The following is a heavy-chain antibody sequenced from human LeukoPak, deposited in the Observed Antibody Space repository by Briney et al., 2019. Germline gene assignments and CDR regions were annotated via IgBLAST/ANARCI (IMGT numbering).Heavy chain of an antibody. D-gene: IGHD4-17*01. CDR3: ARGDYGDYVRVLYYYGMDV. CDR2: ISSSSSYI. J-gene: IGHJ6*02. CDR1: GFTFSSYG. V-gene: IGHV3-21*01. Sequence: GGSLRLSCAASGFTFSSYGMNWVRQAPGKGLEWVSSISSSSSYIYYADSVKGRFTISRDNAKNSLYLQMNSLRAEDTAVYYCARGDYGDYVRVLYYYGMDVWGQGTTVTVSS.